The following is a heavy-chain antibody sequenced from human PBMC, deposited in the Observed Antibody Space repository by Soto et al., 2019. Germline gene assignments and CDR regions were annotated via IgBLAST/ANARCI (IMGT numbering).Heavy chain of an antibody. D-gene: IGHD3-9*01. CDR1: GGSISSYY. V-gene: IGHV4-59*01. CDR3: ATLTGYYKGLGAFDI. J-gene: IGHJ3*02. CDR2: IYYSGST. Sequence: SETLSLTCTVSGGSISSYYWSWIRQPPGKGLEWIGYIYYSGSTNYNPSLKSRVTISVDTSKNQFSLKLSSVTAADTAVYYCATLTGYYKGLGAFDIWGQGTMVT.